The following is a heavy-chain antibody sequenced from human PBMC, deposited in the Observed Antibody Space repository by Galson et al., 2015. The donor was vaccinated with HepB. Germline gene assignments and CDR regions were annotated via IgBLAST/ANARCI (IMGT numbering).Heavy chain of an antibody. CDR2: ISGSGGST. CDR1: GFTFSSYA. V-gene: IGHV3-23*01. CDR3: ARFCSGSESNGYDYCDC. Sequence: SLRLSCAASGFTFSSYAMSWVRQAPGKGLEWVSAISGSGGSTYYADSVKGRFTISRDNSKNTLYLQMNSLRVEDTAVYYCARFCSGSESNGYDYCDCWGQGTLVTVAS. D-gene: IGHD3-22*01. J-gene: IGHJ4*02.